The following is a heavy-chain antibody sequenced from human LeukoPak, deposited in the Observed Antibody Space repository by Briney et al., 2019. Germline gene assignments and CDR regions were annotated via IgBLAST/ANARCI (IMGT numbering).Heavy chain of an antibody. V-gene: IGHV4-4*02. CDR2: IYHSGST. J-gene: IGHJ4*02. CDR1: GGSIGSSNW. CDR3: ARDTGGLVTT. Sequence: PSETLSLTCAVSGGSIGSSNWWSWVRQPPGKGLEWIGEIYHSGSTNYNPSLKSRFTISVDKSKNQFPLKLSSVTAADTAVYYCARDTGGLVTTWGQGTLVTVSS. D-gene: IGHD3/OR15-3a*01.